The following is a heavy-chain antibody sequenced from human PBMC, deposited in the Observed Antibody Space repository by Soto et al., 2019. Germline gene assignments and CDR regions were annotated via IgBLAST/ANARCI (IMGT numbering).Heavy chain of an antibody. CDR1: ADSVGIGAFD. CDR2: VYSTGTT. CDR3: ARVSKLVAPNAGKSAYFYAMDV. Sequence: SQTLSLTCTVAADSVGIGAFDWTWIRQPPGKPLEWIGYVYSTGTTNYIPSIKSRVDTSVATSETQFSLKGRSVTAADAAVYYCARVSKLVAPNAGKSAYFYAMDVWGHGTTVTVSS. J-gene: IGHJ6*02. D-gene: IGHD6-13*01. V-gene: IGHV4-61*08.